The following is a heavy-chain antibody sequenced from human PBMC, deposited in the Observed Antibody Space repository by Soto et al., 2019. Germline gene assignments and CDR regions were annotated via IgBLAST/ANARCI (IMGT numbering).Heavy chain of an antibody. D-gene: IGHD3-10*01. CDR3: ARGRGPPFDY. V-gene: IGHV4-59*01. CDR1: GGSISSYY. Sequence: QVQLQESGPGLVKPSETLSLTCTVSGGSISSYYWSWIRQPPGKGLEWIGYIYYSGSTNYNPSLKSRVTISVDTSKNQFSLKLSSVTAADTAVYYCARGRGPPFDYWGQGTLVTVSS. J-gene: IGHJ4*02. CDR2: IYYSGST.